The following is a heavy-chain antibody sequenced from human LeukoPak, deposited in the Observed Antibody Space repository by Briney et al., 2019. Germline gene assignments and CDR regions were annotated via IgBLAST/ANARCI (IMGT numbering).Heavy chain of an antibody. V-gene: IGHV4-39*02. CDR2: VYYGQSP. CDR3: ARSSGTGTFSY. D-gene: IGHD6-25*01. J-gene: IGHJ4*02. Sequence: SETLSLTCTVSGDSISRSTYYWAWIRQPPGKGLEWIGSVYYGQSPYFNPSLESRATISVDTSKNHFSLKMSSVTAADTAVYYCARSSGTGTFSYWGQGTLVTVSS. CDR1: GDSISRSTYY.